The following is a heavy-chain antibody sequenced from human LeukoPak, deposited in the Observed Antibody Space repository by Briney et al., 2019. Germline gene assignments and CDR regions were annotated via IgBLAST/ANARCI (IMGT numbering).Heavy chain of an antibody. CDR2: IYSGGAT. D-gene: IGHD3-22*01. V-gene: IGHV3-66*01. CDR3: AREGVNYYDSSGYYAVS. Sequence: GGSLRLSCAVSGLTVSNQFMDWVRQAPGKGLEWVSTIYSGGATYYSDSVRGRFTISRDSSQNTVYLQMNSLRAEDTAVYYCAREGVNYYDSSGYYAVSWGQGTLVTVSS. J-gene: IGHJ5*02. CDR1: GLTVSNQF.